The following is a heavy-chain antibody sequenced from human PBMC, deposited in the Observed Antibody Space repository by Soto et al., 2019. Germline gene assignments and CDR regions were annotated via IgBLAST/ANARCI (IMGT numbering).Heavy chain of an antibody. J-gene: IGHJ4*02. CDR2: IVVGSGNT. CDR3: AAEVVVAATSGYFDY. Sequence: SVKVSCKASGFTFTSSAVQWVRQARGQRLEWIGWIVVGSGNTNYAQKFQERVTITRDMSTSTAYMELSSLRSEDTAVYYCAAEVVVAATSGYFDYWGQGTLVTVSS. V-gene: IGHV1-58*01. CDR1: GFTFTSSA. D-gene: IGHD2-15*01.